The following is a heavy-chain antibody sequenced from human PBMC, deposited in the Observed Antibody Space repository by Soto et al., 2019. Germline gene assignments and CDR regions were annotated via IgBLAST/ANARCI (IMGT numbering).Heavy chain of an antibody. CDR2: IYSGGST. CDR1: GFTVSSNY. CDR3: ATSTRNNAFDI. V-gene: IGHV3-66*01. Sequence: PGGSLRLSCAASGFTVSSNYMSWVRQAPGKGLEWVSVIYSGGSTYYADSVKGRFTISRDNSKNTLYLQMNSLRAEDTAVYYCATSTRNNAFDIWGQGTMVTVSS. J-gene: IGHJ3*02. D-gene: IGHD3-3*01.